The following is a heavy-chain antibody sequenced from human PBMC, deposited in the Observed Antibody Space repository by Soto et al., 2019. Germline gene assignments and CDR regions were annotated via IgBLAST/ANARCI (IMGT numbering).Heavy chain of an antibody. CDR2: IGTASDT. D-gene: IGHD7-27*01. Sequence: EVQLVESGGGLVQPGGSLRLSCAASGFTFSSYDMHWVRQATGKGLEWVSAIGTASDTYYPGSVKGRFTISRENAKNSLYLQMNSLRAGDTAVYYCARGWITGDRVLDYWGQGTLVTVSS. J-gene: IGHJ4*02. CDR1: GFTFSSYD. CDR3: ARGWITGDRVLDY. V-gene: IGHV3-13*01.